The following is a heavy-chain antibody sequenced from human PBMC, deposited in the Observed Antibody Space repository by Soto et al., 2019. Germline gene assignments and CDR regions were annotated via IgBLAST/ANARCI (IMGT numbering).Heavy chain of an antibody. CDR1: GYSFTAYG. D-gene: IGHD3-3*01. V-gene: IGHV1-18*01. Sequence: QVQVVQSGDEVKETGASVRVSCKTSGYSFTAYGISWVRQAPGQGLEWMGWISCYNGKTKYAQKVQGRVTMTTDTSTSTAYMEVRSLSSDGPAISYCARDAPPPELRFLEWHNYDYHGMDVWGQGTTVTVSS. CDR3: ARDAPPPELRFLEWHNYDYHGMDV. CDR2: ISCYNGKT. J-gene: IGHJ6*02.